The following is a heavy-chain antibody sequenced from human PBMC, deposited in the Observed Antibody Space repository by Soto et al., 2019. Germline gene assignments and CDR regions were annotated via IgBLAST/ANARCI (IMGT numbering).Heavy chain of an antibody. Sequence: QVQLQESGPGLVKPSPTLSLTCTVSGASISSGYNYWSWIRQHPGKGLEWIGYIYYSGSTYYNPSLKSRVTISVDTSKNQFSLKLNSVTVADTAVYYCARAGGNWFDPWGQGTLVTVSS. CDR2: IYYSGST. D-gene: IGHD3-16*01. J-gene: IGHJ5*02. CDR3: ARAGGNWFDP. CDR1: GASISSGYNY. V-gene: IGHV4-31*03.